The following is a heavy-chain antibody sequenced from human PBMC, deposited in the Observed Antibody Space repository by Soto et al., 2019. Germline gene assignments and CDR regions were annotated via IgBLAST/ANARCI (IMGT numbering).Heavy chain of an antibody. D-gene: IGHD5-18*01. V-gene: IGHV4-34*01. CDR3: ARGGSLWVDGYSYGYVWFEP. CDR1: GGSFSGYY. J-gene: IGHJ5*02. Sequence: QVQLQQWGAGLLKPSETLSLTCAVYGGSFSGYYWSWIRQPPGKGLEWIGEINHSGSTNYNPSLKSRFNISVDTSKNQFSLKLSSVTAADTAVYYWARGGSLWVDGYSYGYVWFEPWGQGTLVTVSS. CDR2: INHSGST.